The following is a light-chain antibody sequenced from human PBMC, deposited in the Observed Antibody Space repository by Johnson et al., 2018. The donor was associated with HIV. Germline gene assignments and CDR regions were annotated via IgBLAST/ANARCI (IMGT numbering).Light chain of an antibody. CDR3: GTWDNSLNVYV. Sequence: PSVSATSGQKVDISCSGSSSNIENNYLSWYQQLPHTAPKLLISDNNKRPSGIPDRFSGSKSGATATLDITGLQTGDEADYYCGTWDNSLNVYVFGTGTKVTVL. CDR2: DNN. V-gene: IGLV1-51*01. J-gene: IGLJ1*01. CDR1: SSNIENNY.